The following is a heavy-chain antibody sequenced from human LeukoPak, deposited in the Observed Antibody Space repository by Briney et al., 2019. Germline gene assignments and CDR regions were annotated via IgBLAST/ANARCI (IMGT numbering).Heavy chain of an antibody. CDR1: GYSFTSYW. CDR3: GRLPMVGGPRNDYYYYYGMDV. Sequence: GESLKISCKGSGYSFTSYWISWVRQMPGKGLEWMGRIDPSDSYTNYSPSLQGHVTISADKSISTAYLQWSSLKASATAMYYCGRLPMVGGPRNDYYYYYGMDVWGKGTTVTVSS. J-gene: IGHJ6*04. CDR2: IDPSDSYT. D-gene: IGHD3-10*01. V-gene: IGHV5-10-1*01.